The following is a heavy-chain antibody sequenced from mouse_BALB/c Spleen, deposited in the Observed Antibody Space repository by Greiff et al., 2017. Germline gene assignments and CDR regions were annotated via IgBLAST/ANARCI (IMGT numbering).Heavy chain of an antibody. Sequence: EVQLVESGAELVKPGASVKLSCTASGFNIKDTYMHWVKQRPEQGLEWIGRIDPANGNTKYDPKFQGKATITADTSSNTAYLQLSSLTSEDTAVYYCARSGLRPYFDYWGQGTTLTVSS. V-gene: IGHV14-3*02. CDR3: ARSGLRPYFDY. D-gene: IGHD2-4*01. CDR2: IDPANGNT. CDR1: GFNIKDTY. J-gene: IGHJ2*01.